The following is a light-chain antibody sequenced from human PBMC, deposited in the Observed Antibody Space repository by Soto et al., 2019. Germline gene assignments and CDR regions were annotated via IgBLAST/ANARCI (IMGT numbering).Light chain of an antibody. CDR2: GAS. J-gene: IGKJ1*01. Sequence: EIVMTQSPVTLSVSPGEGATLSCWASQSIGKDVAWYQQRPGQAPRLLIYGASTRAPGIPARFSGSGSGTGFTLTISGLLSEDFALYYCQQYNNWPRTFGQGTNV. V-gene: IGKV3-15*01. CDR1: QSIGKD. CDR3: QQYNNWPRT.